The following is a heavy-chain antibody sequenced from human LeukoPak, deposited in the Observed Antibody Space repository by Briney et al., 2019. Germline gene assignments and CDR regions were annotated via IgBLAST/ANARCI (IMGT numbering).Heavy chain of an antibody. V-gene: IGHV4-59*01. D-gene: IGHD3-10*01. Sequence: SETLSLTCTVSGGSINNYHWNWIRQPPGKGLEWIGYITGSIYFSGSTKYDPSLESRVTMSVDTSKNQFSLTLSSVTAADTAVYYCARDSRDYGSGSYWDVWGQGTTVTVSS. CDR2: ITGSIYFSGST. CDR3: ARDSRDYGSGSYWDV. J-gene: IGHJ6*02. CDR1: GGSINNYH.